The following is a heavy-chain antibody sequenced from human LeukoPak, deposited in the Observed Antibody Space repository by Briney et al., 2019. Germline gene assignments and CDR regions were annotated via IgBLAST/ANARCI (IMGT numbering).Heavy chain of an antibody. CDR1: GFTFSNYW. CDR2: INTDGSST. Sequence: GGSLRLSCAGSGFTFSNYWMYWARQAPGEGLVCVSRINTDGSSTSYAASVTGRFTISRDDAKNTLYLQMNSLRTEDTAVYYCTISAPGKRYFDNWGQGALVTVSS. J-gene: IGHJ4*02. V-gene: IGHV3-74*03. D-gene: IGHD3-10*01. CDR3: TISAPGKRYFDN.